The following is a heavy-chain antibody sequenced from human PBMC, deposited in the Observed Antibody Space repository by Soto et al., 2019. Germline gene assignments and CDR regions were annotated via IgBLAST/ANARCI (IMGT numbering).Heavy chain of an antibody. J-gene: IGHJ6*02. CDR1: GFTFSSYG. CDR2: ISYDGSNK. V-gene: IGHV3-30*18. CDR3: AKDQYGSGSYYTDYYYYGMDV. Sequence: GGSLRLSCAASGFTFSSYGMHWVRQAPGKGLEWVAVISYDGSNKYYADSVKGRFTISRDNSKNTLYLQMNSLRAEDTAVYYCAKDQYGSGSYYTDYYYYGMDVWGQGTTVTVSS. D-gene: IGHD3-10*01.